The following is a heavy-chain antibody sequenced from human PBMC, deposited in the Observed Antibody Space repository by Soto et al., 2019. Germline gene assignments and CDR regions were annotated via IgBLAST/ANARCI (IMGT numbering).Heavy chain of an antibody. J-gene: IGHJ6*02. D-gene: IGHD3-22*01. V-gene: IGHV3-30*04. Sequence: QVQLVESGGGVVQPERSPRLSCAASKFTFRTYIMHWVRQAPGKGLEWVALISFDGSNKYYADSVKGRFTISRDNSKNTMYLQMDSLRPEETAVYYFAREMIPMITGGMSAMAVWGQRTTVTASS. CDR1: KFTFRTYI. CDR3: AREMIPMITGGMSAMAV. CDR2: ISFDGSNK.